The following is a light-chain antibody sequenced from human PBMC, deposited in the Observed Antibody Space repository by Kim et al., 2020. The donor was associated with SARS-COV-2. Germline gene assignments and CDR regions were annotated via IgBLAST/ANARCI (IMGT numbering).Light chain of an antibody. CDR2: AAS. CDR3: QQNYNTPYS. CDR1: QTISSY. J-gene: IGKJ2*03. Sequence: DIQMTQSPSSLSASVGDRVTITCRASQTISSYLNWYQQKPGRAPKLLIYAASSLQSGVPSRFTGGGSGTDFTLTISSLQPEDFATYYCQQNYNTPYSFGQGTKLEI. V-gene: IGKV1-39*01.